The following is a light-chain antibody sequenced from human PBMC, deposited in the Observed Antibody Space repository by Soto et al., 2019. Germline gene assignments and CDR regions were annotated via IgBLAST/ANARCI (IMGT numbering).Light chain of an antibody. V-gene: IGLV2-14*01. J-gene: IGLJ3*02. CDR3: SSYTLRNTLVL. Sequence: QSALTQPVSVSGSPGQSITISCTGTSSDVGGYNFVSWYQQHPGKAPRLIIYEVSSRPSGVSYRFSGSKSGNTASLTISELQAEDEADYYCSSYTLRNTLVLFGGGTKLTVL. CDR1: SSDVGGYNF. CDR2: EVS.